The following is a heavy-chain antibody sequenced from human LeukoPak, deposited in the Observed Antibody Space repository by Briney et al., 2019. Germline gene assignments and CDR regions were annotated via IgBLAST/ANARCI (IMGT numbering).Heavy chain of an antibody. CDR1: GFTVSSYA. J-gene: IGHJ4*02. CDR3: AKEVGYSGYDYLFDY. CDR2: ISGSGGST. D-gene: IGHD5-12*01. V-gene: IGHV3-23*01. Sequence: PGGSLRLSCAASGFTVSSYAMSWGRQAPGKGVEWVSAISGSGGSTYYADSVKGRFTISRDHSKNTLYLQMNRLRAEDTAVYYCAKEVGYSGYDYLFDYWGQGTLVTVSS.